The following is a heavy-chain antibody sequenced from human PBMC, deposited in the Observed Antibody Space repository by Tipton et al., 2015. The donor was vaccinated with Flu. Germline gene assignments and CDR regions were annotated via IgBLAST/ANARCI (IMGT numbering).Heavy chain of an antibody. V-gene: IGHV3-23*04. Sequence: VQLVQSGAEVRKPGESLIISCQASGYPFTSYWIGWVRQAPGKGLEWISGFSVSGGATFFADSVKGRFTISRDYYKNTLYLQMNSLRPDDTAVYYCAKVIPELVAGLDRWGQGTLVTVSS. CDR2: FSVSGGAT. J-gene: IGHJ5*02. CDR3: AKVIPELVAGLDR. D-gene: IGHD6-19*01. CDR1: GYPFTSYW.